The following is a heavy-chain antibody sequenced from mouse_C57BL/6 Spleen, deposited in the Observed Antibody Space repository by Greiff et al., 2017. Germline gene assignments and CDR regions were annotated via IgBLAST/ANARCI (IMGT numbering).Heavy chain of an antibody. Sequence: EVQVVESGGGLVQPGGSLKLSCAASGFTFSDYYMYWVRQTPEKRLAWVAYISNGGGSTYYPDTVKGRITISRENAKNTLYLQMSRLKSEDTAMYYCARLYYDLYYFDYWGQGTTLTVSA. CDR2: ISNGGGST. V-gene: IGHV5-12*01. CDR3: ARLYYDLYYFDY. CDR1: GFTFSDYY. D-gene: IGHD2-4*01. J-gene: IGHJ2*01.